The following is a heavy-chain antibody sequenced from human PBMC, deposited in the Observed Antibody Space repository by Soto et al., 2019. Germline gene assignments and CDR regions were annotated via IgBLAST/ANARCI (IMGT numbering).Heavy chain of an antibody. CDR1: DRSFSFYY. CDR2: INHSGST. J-gene: IGHJ4*02. D-gene: IGHD6-19*01. V-gene: IGHV4-34*01. Sequence: SVTLSLTCAFDDRSFSFYYWNWIRQPPGKGLEWIGEINHSGSTKYNPSLKSRVTMSVDTSNYHFSLNLTSLTAADTAVYYCAREESSSGLDYWGQG. CDR3: AREESSSGLDY.